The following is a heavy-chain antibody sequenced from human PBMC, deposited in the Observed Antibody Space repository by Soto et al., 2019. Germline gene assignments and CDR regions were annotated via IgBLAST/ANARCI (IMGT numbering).Heavy chain of an antibody. J-gene: IGHJ4*02. D-gene: IGHD3-16*01. CDR1: RFTFSNYA. CDR3: AKHRPMSSNLYI. V-gene: IGHV3-23*01. CDR2: ISARGDTT. Sequence: LRLSCAASRFTFSNYALSWVRQAPGKGLEWVSAISARGDTTYYADSVKGRFTISRDNSKNSLYLQMNSRRAEDTAVYYCAKHRPMSSNLYIWGQGTLVTVSS.